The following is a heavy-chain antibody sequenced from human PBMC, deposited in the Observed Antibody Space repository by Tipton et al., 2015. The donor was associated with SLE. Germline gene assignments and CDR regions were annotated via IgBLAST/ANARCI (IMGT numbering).Heavy chain of an antibody. CDR1: GGSISSYY. CDR3: ASLVDGWSQRIHAFDM. J-gene: IGHJ3*02. D-gene: IGHD2-15*01. V-gene: IGHV4-59*01. CDR2: IFYSGST. Sequence: TLSLTCTVSGGSISSYYWSWIRQPPGKGLEWIGYIFYSGSTKYNPSLKSRVTISVDTPKNQFSLKLSSVTAADTAVYYCASLVDGWSQRIHAFDMWSLGTMVTVSS.